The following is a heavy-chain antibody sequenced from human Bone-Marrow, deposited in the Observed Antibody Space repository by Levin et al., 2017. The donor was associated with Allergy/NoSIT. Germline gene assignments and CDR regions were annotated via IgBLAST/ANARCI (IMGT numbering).Heavy chain of an antibody. CDR3: TTHCLSASCPRDYCDF. CDR2: IREDGADT. Sequence: GESLKISCAASGFTFSTYAMTWVRQAPGKGLEWVSAIREDGADTNYADSVKGRFTIARDNSMNTSYLQMSSLRAEDTAVYYCTTHCLSASCPRDYCDFWCQGTLVTVSS. V-gene: IGHV3-23*01. CDR1: GFTFSTYA. D-gene: IGHD2-2*01. J-gene: IGHJ4*02.